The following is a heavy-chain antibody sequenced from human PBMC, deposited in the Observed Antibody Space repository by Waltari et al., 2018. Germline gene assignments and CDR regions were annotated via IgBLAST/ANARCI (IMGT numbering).Heavy chain of an antibody. V-gene: IGHV1-69*14. D-gene: IGHD4-17*01. CDR3: ARDPKGTTVIYDAFDL. CDR1: GGTFSSYE. Sequence: QVHLVQSGAEVKKPGSSVRVSCKASGGTFSSYEFNWVRQAPGHGLEWMGGIIPIFGTPIYAQKLQGRVTITADTSTTTAYMELSSLRFEDTAVYYCARDPKGTTVIYDAFDLWGQGTMVSVSS. CDR2: IIPIFGTP. J-gene: IGHJ3*01.